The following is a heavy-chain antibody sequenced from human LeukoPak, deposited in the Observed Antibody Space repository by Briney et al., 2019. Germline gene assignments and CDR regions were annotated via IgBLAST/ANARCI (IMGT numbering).Heavy chain of an antibody. CDR3: ACSSGSYYYYYGMDV. V-gene: IGHV1-2*02. Sequence: ASVKVSCKASGYTLTGYYMHWVRQAPGQGLEWMGWINPNSGGTNYAQKFQGKVTMTRDTSISTAYMELSRLRSDDTAVYYCACSSGSYYYYYGMDVWGQGTTVTVSS. J-gene: IGHJ6*02. CDR1: GYTLTGYY. CDR2: INPNSGGT. D-gene: IGHD1-26*01.